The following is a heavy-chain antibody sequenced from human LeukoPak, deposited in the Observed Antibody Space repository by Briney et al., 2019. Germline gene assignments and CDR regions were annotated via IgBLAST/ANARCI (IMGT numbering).Heavy chain of an antibody. CDR2: IYCDGSKT. Sequence: GESLKISCQASGYTLTDYWVGWVRQMPGKGLEWMGIIYCDGSKTTYSPSFQSEVTISVDKSTSTAFLQWSSLKAWDTPHYFCARRAELGMRYFDFWGQGALLVVSS. CDR3: ARRAELGMRYFDF. CDR1: GYTLTDYW. D-gene: IGHD7-27*01. J-gene: IGHJ5*01. V-gene: IGHV5-51*01.